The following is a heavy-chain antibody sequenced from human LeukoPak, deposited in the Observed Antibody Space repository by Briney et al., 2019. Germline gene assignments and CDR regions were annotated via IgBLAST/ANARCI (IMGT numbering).Heavy chain of an antibody. D-gene: IGHD5-24*01. V-gene: IGHV4-59*01. CDR2: TYYSGST. CDR3: ARADGKWLQSIKFDY. Sequence: SETLSLTCTVSGGSISSYYWSWIRQPPGKGLEWIGYTYYSGSTNYNPSLKSRVTISVDTSKNQFSLKLSSVTAADTAVYYCARADGKWLQSIKFDYWGQGTLVTVSS. J-gene: IGHJ4*02. CDR1: GGSISSYY.